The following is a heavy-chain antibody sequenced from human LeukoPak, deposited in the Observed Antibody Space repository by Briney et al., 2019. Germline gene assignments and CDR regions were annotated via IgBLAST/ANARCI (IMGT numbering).Heavy chain of an antibody. D-gene: IGHD6-13*01. Sequence: EASVKVSCKASGGTFSSYAISWVRQAPGQGLEWMGGIIPIFGTANYAQKFQGRVTITADESTSTAYMELSSLRSEDTAVYYCARNIAAGTTYFDYWGQGTLVTVSS. V-gene: IGHV1-69*01. CDR2: IIPIFGTA. CDR3: ARNIAAGTTYFDY. CDR1: GGTFSSYA. J-gene: IGHJ4*02.